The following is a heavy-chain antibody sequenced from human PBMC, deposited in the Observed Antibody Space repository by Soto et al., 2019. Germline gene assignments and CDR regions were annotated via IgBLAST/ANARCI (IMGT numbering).Heavy chain of an antibody. CDR3: ARAEQWLVFDY. CDR2: IYYSGST. V-gene: IGHV4-59*01. D-gene: IGHD6-19*01. Sequence: SETLSLTCTVSGGSISSYYWSWIRQPPGKGLEWIGYIYYSGSTNYNPSLKSRVTISVDTSKNQFSLKLSSVTAADTAVYYCARAEQWLVFDYWGQGTLVTVSS. J-gene: IGHJ4*02. CDR1: GGSISSYY.